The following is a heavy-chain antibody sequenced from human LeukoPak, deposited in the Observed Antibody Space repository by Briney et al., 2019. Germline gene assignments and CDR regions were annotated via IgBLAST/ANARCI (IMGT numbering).Heavy chain of an antibody. J-gene: IGHJ4*02. CDR3: ARIYCSGGSCYSGYFDY. Sequence: GESLKISCKGSGYSFTSYWIGWVRQMPGKGLEWMGIIDAGDSDTRYSPSFQGQVTISADKSISTAYLQWSSLKASDTAMYYCARIYCSGGSCYSGYFDYWGQGTLVTVSS. V-gene: IGHV5-51*01. D-gene: IGHD2-15*01. CDR2: IDAGDSDT. CDR1: GYSFTSYW.